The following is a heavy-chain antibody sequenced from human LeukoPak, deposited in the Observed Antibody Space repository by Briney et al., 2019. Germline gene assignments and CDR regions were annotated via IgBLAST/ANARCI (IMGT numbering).Heavy chain of an antibody. CDR2: IYYSGSI. J-gene: IGHJ3*02. CDR1: GGSISSYY. CDR3: ARSGYSYDYAFDI. D-gene: IGHD5-18*01. V-gene: IGHV4-59*01. Sequence: PSETLSLTCTVSGGSISSYYWSWIRQPAGKELEWTGYIYYSGSINYNPSLKSRVTISVDTSKNQFSLKLSSVTAADTAVYYCARSGYSYDYAFDIWGQGTMVTVSS.